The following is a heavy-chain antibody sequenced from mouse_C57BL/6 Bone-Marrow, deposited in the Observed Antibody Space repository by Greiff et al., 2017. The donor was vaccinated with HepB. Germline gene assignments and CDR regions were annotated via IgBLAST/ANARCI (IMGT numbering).Heavy chain of an antibody. CDR1: GYTFTSYG. CDR2: IYPRSGNT. V-gene: IGHV1-81*01. Sequence: QVQLQQSGAELARPGASVKLSCKASGYTFTSYGISWVKQRTGQGLEWIGEIYPRSGNTYYNEKFKGKATLTADKSSSTAYMELRSLTSEDSAVYFCARARITTVVAPLGFDVWGTGTTVTVSS. J-gene: IGHJ1*03. CDR3: ARARITTVVAPLGFDV. D-gene: IGHD1-1*01.